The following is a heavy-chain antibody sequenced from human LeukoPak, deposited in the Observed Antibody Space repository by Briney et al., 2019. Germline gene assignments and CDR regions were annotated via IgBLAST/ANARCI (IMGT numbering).Heavy chain of an antibody. CDR3: ARKDYYMDV. J-gene: IGHJ6*03. CDR2: IYYSGST. V-gene: IGHV4-59*01. Sequence: SEAPSLTCTASGGSISSYYWSWIRQPPGKGLEWIGYIYYSGSTNYNPSLKSRVTISVDTSKNQFSLKLSSVTAADTAVYYCARKDYYMDVWGKGTTVTVSS. CDR1: GGSISSYY.